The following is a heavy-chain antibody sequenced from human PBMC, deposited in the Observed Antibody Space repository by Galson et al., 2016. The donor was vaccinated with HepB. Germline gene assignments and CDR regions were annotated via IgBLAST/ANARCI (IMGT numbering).Heavy chain of an antibody. J-gene: IGHJ4*02. CDR3: ARQSVGAFDY. D-gene: IGHD1-26*01. CDR2: MFYSRST. V-gene: IGHV4-39*01. Sequence: WVRQVPGKGLDWIGNMFYSRSTYYNPSLKSRVTISVDTSRNQFSLQLTSVTAADTAVYYCARQSVGAFDYWGQGTLVTVSS.